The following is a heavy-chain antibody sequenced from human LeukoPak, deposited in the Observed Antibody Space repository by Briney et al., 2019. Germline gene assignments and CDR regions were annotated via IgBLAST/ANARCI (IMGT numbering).Heavy chain of an antibody. CDR3: ARVDTVTTTFDY. Sequence: PSETLSLTCTVSGGSVSSGNYHWSWIRQPPGKGLEWIGYIHYTGSPNYNPSLKSRVTISVDTSKNQFSLRLNSVTAADTAVYYCARVDTVTTTFDYWGQGTLVTVSS. CDR1: GGSVSSGNYH. J-gene: IGHJ4*02. CDR2: IHYTGSP. D-gene: IGHD4-17*01. V-gene: IGHV4-61*01.